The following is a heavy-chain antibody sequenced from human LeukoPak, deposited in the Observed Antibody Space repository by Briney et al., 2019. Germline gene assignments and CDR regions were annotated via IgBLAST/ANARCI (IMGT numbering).Heavy chain of an antibody. J-gene: IGHJ4*02. V-gene: IGHV1-46*01. CDR2: INPSGGST. CDR3: AVLVAGHHPF. D-gene: IGHD6-19*01. Sequence: ASVKVSCKASGYTFTSYYMHWVRQAPGQGLEWMGIINPSGGSTSYAQKFQGRVTMTRDTSTSTVYMELSSLGSEDTAVYYCAVLVAGHHPFWGQGTLVTVSS. CDR1: GYTFTSYY.